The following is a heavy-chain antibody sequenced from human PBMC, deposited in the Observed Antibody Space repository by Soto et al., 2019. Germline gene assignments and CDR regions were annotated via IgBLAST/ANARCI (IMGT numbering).Heavy chain of an antibody. V-gene: IGHV4-59*01. CDR3: ARTQLWPSINFDY. Sequence: SETLSLTCTVSGGSISSYYWSWIRQPPGKGLEWIGYIYYSGSTNYNPSLKSRVTISVDTSKNQFSLKLSSVTAADTAVYYCARTQLWPSINFDYWGQGTLVTVSS. J-gene: IGHJ4*02. CDR2: IYYSGST. CDR1: GGSISSYY. D-gene: IGHD5-18*01.